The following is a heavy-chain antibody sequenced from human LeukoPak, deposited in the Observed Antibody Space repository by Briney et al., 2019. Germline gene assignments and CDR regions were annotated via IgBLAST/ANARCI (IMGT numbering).Heavy chain of an antibody. J-gene: IGHJ4*02. CDR1: GFTFSSYA. CDR2: ISGSGGST. D-gene: IGHD3-22*01. Sequence: PGGSLRLSCAASGFTFSSYAMSSVRQAPGKGLEWVSAISGSGGSTYYADSVKGRFTISRDNSKNTLYLQMNSLRAEDTAVYYCAKEANYYDSSRYSTDYWGQGTLVTVSS. CDR3: AKEANYYDSSRYSTDY. V-gene: IGHV3-23*01.